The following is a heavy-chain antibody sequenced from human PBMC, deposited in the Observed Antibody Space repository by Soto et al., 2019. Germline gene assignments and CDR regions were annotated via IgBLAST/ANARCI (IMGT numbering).Heavy chain of an antibody. J-gene: IGHJ4*02. CDR2: ISPYNGKT. Sequence: VQLVQSGGEVVQPGASVKVSCKASGYFFTSYGISWVRQAPGQGLEWMGWISPYNGKTKYAQNFQGRVTMTTDTSTYTAYMEVRSLRSDDPAVYYCARDFGSDLSAPGAVFDYWGQGTLVTVSS. D-gene: IGHD3-3*01. CDR3: ARDFGSDLSAPGAVFDY. V-gene: IGHV1-18*04. CDR1: GYFFTSYG.